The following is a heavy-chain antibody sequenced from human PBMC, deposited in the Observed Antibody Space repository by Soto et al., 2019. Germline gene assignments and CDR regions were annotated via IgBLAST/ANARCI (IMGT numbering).Heavy chain of an antibody. CDR1: GYTFVNYW. J-gene: IGHJ6*02. V-gene: IGHV5-51*01. D-gene: IGHD4-4*01. CDR2: IYPGDSDT. CDR3: VRPLGLQSNYGVDV. Sequence: GESLKISCKGSGYTFVNYWIGWVRQMPGKGLEWMGTIYPGDSDTRYSPSFEGQVAISADESINTAYLQWSSLQPSDTAVYYCVRPLGLQSNYGVDVWGQGTAVTVSS.